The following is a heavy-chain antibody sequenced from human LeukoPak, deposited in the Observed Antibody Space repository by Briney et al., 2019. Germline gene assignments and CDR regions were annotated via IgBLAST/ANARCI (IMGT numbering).Heavy chain of an antibody. CDR1: GYTFTSYG. V-gene: IGHV1-18*01. CDR3: ARDSNYYDSSGYVDY. Sequence: ASVKVSCKASGYTFTSYGISWVRQAPEQGLEWMGWISAYNGNTNYAQKLQGRVTMTTDTSTSTAYMELRSLRSDDTAVYYCARDSNYYDSSGYVDYWGQGTLVTVSS. D-gene: IGHD3-22*01. J-gene: IGHJ4*02. CDR2: ISAYNGNT.